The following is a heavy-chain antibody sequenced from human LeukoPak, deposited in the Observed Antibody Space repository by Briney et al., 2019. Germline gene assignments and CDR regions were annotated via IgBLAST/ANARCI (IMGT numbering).Heavy chain of an antibody. Sequence: SVEVSCKASGGTFSSYAISWVRQAPGRGLEWMGGIIPIFGTANYAQKFQGRVTITADESTSTAYMELSSLRSEDTAVYYCARDSGYSYGVDYWGQGTLVTVSS. CDR1: GGTFSSYA. CDR3: ARDSGYSYGVDY. CDR2: IIPIFGTA. V-gene: IGHV1-69*13. J-gene: IGHJ4*02. D-gene: IGHD5-18*01.